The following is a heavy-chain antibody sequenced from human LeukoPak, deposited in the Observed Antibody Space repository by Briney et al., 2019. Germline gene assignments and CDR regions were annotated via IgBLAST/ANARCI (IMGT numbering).Heavy chain of an antibody. Sequence: GGSLRPSCAASGFTFSSYGMHWVRQAPGKGLEWAAFIRYDGSNKYYADSVKGRFTISRDNSKNTLFLQMNSLRAEDTAVYYCAKGYSGYDSAFDYWGQGTLVTVSS. CDR2: IRYDGSNK. CDR1: GFTFSSYG. CDR3: AKGYSGYDSAFDY. J-gene: IGHJ4*02. D-gene: IGHD5-12*01. V-gene: IGHV3-30*02.